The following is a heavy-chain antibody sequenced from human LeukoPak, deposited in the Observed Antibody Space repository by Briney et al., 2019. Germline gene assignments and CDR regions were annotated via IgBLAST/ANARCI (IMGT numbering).Heavy chain of an antibody. Sequence: ASVKVSCKASGGTFSSYAISWVRQAPGQGLEWMGGIIPIFGTANYAQKFQGRVTITADESTSTAYMELSSLRSEDTAVYYCARPSGAANWEYCFDYWGQGTLVTVSS. V-gene: IGHV1-69*13. J-gene: IGHJ4*02. CDR3: ARPSGAANWEYCFDY. CDR1: GGTFSSYA. D-gene: IGHD7-27*01. CDR2: IIPIFGTA.